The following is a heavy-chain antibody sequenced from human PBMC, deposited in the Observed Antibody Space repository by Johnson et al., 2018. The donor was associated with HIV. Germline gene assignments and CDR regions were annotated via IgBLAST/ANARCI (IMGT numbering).Heavy chain of an antibody. CDR1: GFTFDDYA. CDR2: ISWNSGSI. D-gene: IGHD1-26*01. Sequence: VQLVESGGGLVQPGRSLRLSCAASGFTFDDYAMHWVRQAPGKGLEWVSGISWNSGSIGYADSVKGRFTISRDNAKNSLYLQMNSLRAEDTALYYCAKSVVSGSDAFDIWGQGTLVTVSS. V-gene: IGHV3-9*01. J-gene: IGHJ3*02. CDR3: AKSVVSGSDAFDI.